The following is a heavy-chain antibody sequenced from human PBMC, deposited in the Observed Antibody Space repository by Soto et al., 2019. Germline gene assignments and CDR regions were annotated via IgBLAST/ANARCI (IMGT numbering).Heavy chain of an antibody. CDR1: GFTFSSYS. J-gene: IGHJ6*02. CDR2: ISSSSSTI. CDR3: AGYATDYYYYGMDV. D-gene: IGHD2-8*01. Sequence: GGSRRLSCAASGFTFSSYSMNWVRQAPGKGLEWVSYISSSSSTIYYADSVKGRFTISRDNAKNSLYLQMNSLRDEDTAVYYCAGYATDYYYYGMDVWGQGTTVTVSS. V-gene: IGHV3-48*02.